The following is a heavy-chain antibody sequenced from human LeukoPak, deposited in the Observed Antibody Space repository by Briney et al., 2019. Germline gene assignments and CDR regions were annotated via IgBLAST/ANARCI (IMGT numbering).Heavy chain of an antibody. J-gene: IGHJ4*02. CDR3: AREMEGDYGSGTFFDL. Sequence: GGSLRPSCAASEFVFSDYYMSWIRQAPGKGLEWVSYISDSGSTIYYADSVKGRFTISRDNVKNSLYLQMNGLRAEDTAVYYCAREMEGDYGSGTFFDLWGQGNMVTVSS. CDR1: EFVFSDYY. CDR2: ISDSGSTI. D-gene: IGHD3-10*01. V-gene: IGHV3-11*01.